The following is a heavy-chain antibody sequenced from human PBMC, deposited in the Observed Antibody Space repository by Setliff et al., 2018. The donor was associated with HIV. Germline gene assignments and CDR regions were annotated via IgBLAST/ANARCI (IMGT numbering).Heavy chain of an antibody. CDR2: IYIGST. J-gene: IGHJ4*02. CDR3: ARTYSSSWYPSHLWVDY. V-gene: IGHV4-4*08. D-gene: IGHD6-13*01. Sequence: PSETLSLTCTVSGGSISSYYWSWIRQPPGKGLEWIGHIYIGSTNYNPSLKSRVTISADTSKNQFSLKLSSVTAADTAVYYCARTYSSSWYPSHLWVDYWGQGTLVTVSS. CDR1: GGSISSYY.